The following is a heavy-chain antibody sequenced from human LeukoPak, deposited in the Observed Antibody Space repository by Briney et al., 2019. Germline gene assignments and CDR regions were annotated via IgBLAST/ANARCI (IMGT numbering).Heavy chain of an antibody. CDR2: ITYSGST. D-gene: IGHD5-18*01. J-gene: IGHJ4*02. CDR1: GGSISNTDSY. V-gene: IGHV4-39*01. CDR3: ARPSRGSGFNYGYSGYFDY. Sequence: PSETLSLTCTVSGGSISNTDSYWGWVRQPPGKGLEWIGSITYSGSTYYNPPLRSRVTISIDTSKNHFSLKLTSVTAADTAVYYCARPSRGSGFNYGYSGYFDYWGQGTLVTVSS.